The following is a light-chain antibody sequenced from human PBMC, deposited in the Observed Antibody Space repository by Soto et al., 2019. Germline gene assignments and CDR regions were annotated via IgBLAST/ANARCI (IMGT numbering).Light chain of an antibody. CDR2: LNSDGSH. CDR1: SGHSSYA. V-gene: IGLV4-69*01. Sequence: QTVVTQSPSASASLGASVKLTCTPSSGHSSYAIAWHQQQPEKGPRYLMKLNSDGSHSEGDGIPDRFSGSSSGAERYLTISSLQSEDEADYYCQTWGTGIQVFGGGTKLTVL. J-gene: IGLJ2*01. CDR3: QTWGTGIQV.